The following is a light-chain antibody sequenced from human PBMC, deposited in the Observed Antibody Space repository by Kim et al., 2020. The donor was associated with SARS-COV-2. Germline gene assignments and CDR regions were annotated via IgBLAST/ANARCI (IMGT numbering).Light chain of an antibody. J-gene: IGLJ3*02. Sequence: QSVLTQPPSASGTPGQRVTISCSGSSSNIGSSTLNWYQQLPGTAPKLLIYSNDQRPSGVPDRFSGSKSGTSASLAISGLQSEDEGDYFCATWDDSLSGWVFGGGTKLTVL. CDR2: SND. CDR3: ATWDDSLSGWV. V-gene: IGLV1-44*01. CDR1: SSNIGSST.